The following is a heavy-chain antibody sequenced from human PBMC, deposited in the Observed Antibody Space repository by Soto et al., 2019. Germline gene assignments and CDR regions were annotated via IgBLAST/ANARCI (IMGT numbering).Heavy chain of an antibody. J-gene: IGHJ6*02. CDR1: GFTFSSFD. CDR2: ISSSSSYI. D-gene: IGHD3-10*01. Sequence: GSLRLSCAASGFTFSSFDMSWVRQAPGKGLEWVSYISSSSSYIYYADSVKGRFTVSGDNAKNSLYLQMNSLRAEDTAVYYCARIRPPTNYYGMDVWGQGTTVTVSS. V-gene: IGHV3-21*01. CDR3: ARIRPPTNYYGMDV.